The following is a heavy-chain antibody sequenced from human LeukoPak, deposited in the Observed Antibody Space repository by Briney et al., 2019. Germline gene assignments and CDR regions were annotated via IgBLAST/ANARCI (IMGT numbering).Heavy chain of an antibody. J-gene: IGHJ4*02. CDR1: GGSFSGYY. D-gene: IGHD3-10*01. V-gene: IGHV4-34*01. CDR2: INHSGST. Sequence: PSETLSLTCAVYGGSFSGYYWSWIRQPPGKGLEWIGEINHSGSTNYNPSLKSRVTISVDTPKNQFSLKLSSVTAADTAVYYCARGMNYYGSGSPNKFYYFDYWGQGTLVTVSS. CDR3: ARGMNYYGSGSPNKFYYFDY.